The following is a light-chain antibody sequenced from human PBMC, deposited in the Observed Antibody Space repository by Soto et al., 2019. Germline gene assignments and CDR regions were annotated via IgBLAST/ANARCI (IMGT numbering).Light chain of an antibody. Sequence: SALTQPPSASGSPGQSVTISCTGTSSDVGGYNYVSWYQQHPGKAPKLMISEVSKRPSGVPDRFSGSKSGNTASLTVSGLQAEDEADYYCSSFAGNNNLVFGGGIKLTVL. CDR1: SSDVGGYNY. CDR2: EVS. CDR3: SSFAGNNNLV. V-gene: IGLV2-8*01. J-gene: IGLJ2*01.